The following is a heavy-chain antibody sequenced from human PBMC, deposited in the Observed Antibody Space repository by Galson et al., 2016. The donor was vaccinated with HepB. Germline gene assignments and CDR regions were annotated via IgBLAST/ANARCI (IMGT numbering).Heavy chain of an antibody. D-gene: IGHD1-14*01. Sequence: SLRLSCAASGFTFSSYWMSWVRQAPGKGLEWVANIKEDGSEEYHVDSVKGRFTISRDNAKNSLYLQMNSLRAEDTAVYYCAREPTRHQDYWGQGTLVTVSS. CDR1: GFTFSSYW. CDR3: AREPTRHQDY. CDR2: IKEDGSEE. J-gene: IGHJ4*02. V-gene: IGHV3-7*03.